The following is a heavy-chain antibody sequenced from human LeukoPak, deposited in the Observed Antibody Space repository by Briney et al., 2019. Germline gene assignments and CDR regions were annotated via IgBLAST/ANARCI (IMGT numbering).Heavy chain of an antibody. Sequence: GGSLRLSCAASGFIVSTNYLSWVRQAPGKGLEWVSVIYSGGSTYYADSVKGRFTISRDIPKNTLYLQMNSLRAEDTAVYYCARVDPITGYYFDYWGQGTLVTVSS. CDR3: ARVDPITGYYFDY. V-gene: IGHV3-53*01. CDR1: GFIVSTNY. D-gene: IGHD1-14*01. CDR2: IYSGGST. J-gene: IGHJ4*02.